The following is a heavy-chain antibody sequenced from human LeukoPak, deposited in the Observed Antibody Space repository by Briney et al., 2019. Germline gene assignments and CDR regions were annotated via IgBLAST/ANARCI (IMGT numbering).Heavy chain of an antibody. V-gene: IGHV4-34*01. D-gene: IGHD2-15*01. J-gene: IGHJ4*02. CDR3: ARGSQSLGYCSGGSCRAKIFDY. CDR1: GGSFSGYY. Sequence: SETLSLICAVYGGSFSGYYWSWIRQPPGKGLEWIGEINHSGSTNYNPSLKSRVTISVDTSKNQFPLKLSSVTAADTAVYYCARGSQSLGYCSGGSCRAKIFDYWGQGTLVTVSS. CDR2: INHSGST.